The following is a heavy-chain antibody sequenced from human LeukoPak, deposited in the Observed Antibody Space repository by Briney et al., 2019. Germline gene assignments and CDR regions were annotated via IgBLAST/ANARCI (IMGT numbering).Heavy chain of an antibody. V-gene: IGHV1-2*02. CDR3: ARLQVDQLLFDDAFDI. CDR1: GYTFTAYY. Sequence: ASVKVSCKASGYTFTAYYMHWVRQAPGQGLECMGWINPNSGGTNYAQKFQGRVTMTRDTSISTAYMELRRLRYDDRAVYYCARLQVDQLLFDDAFDIWGQGTMVTVSS. CDR2: INPNSGGT. D-gene: IGHD2-2*01. J-gene: IGHJ3*02.